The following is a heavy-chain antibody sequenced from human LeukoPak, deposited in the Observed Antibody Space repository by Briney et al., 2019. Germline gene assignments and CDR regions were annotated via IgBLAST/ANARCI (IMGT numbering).Heavy chain of an antibody. Sequence: SVTVSFKASVGTFSSYAISWVRQAPGQGLELMGRIIPILGIANYAQKFQGRVTITADKSTSTAYMELSSLRSEDTAVYYCARGRHNYCWGQGTMVTVSS. J-gene: IGHJ3*01. CDR3: ARGRHNYC. CDR2: IIPILGIA. CDR1: VGTFSSYA. D-gene: IGHD4-11*01. V-gene: IGHV1-69*04.